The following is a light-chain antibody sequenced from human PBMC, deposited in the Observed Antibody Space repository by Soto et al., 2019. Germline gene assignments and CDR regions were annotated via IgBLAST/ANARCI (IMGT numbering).Light chain of an antibody. CDR3: XQYNSYRT. Sequence: DIQLTQSPSTLSGSVGDRVTISCRASQSISSYLNWYQQKPGKAPKLLIYDASSLQSGVQSRFSGSGSGTDFTLTIRSLQPDDFATYYCXQYNSYRTCGQGTKVDIK. CDR2: DAS. J-gene: IGKJ1*01. CDR1: QSISSY. V-gene: IGKV1-5*01.